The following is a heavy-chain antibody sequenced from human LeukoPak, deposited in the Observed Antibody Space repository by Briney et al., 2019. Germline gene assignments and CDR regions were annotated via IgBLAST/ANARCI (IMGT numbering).Heavy chain of an antibody. Sequence: PGRSLRLSCAASGFTFSSYGMHWVRQAPGKGLEWVAVISYDGSNKYYADSVKGRFTISRDNSKNTLYLQMNSLRAEDTAVYYCAKLDSSGWYEDWFDPWGQGTLVTVSS. CDR1: GFTFSSYG. CDR3: AKLDSSGWYEDWFDP. J-gene: IGHJ5*02. CDR2: ISYDGSNK. D-gene: IGHD6-19*01. V-gene: IGHV3-30*18.